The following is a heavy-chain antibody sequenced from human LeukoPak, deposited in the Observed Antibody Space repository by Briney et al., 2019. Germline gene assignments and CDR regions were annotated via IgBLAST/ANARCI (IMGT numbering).Heavy chain of an antibody. CDR2: ISGSGGST. D-gene: IGHD6-19*01. V-gene: IGHV3-23*01. J-gene: IGHJ4*02. Sequence: TGGSLRLSCAASGFTFSSYAMSWVRQAPGKGLEWVSAISGSGGSTYYADSVKGRFTISRDNSKNTLYLQMNSLRAEDTAVYYCATDARRQWLARTFDYWGQGTLVTVSS. CDR3: ATDARRQWLARTFDY. CDR1: GFTFSSYA.